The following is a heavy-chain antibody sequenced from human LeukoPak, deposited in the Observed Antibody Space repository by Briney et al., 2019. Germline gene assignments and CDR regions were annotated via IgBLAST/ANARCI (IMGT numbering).Heavy chain of an antibody. D-gene: IGHD3-10*01. CDR2: IYYSGST. CDR3: ARDPTPMVRGTYYMDV. CDR1: GGSISSYY. V-gene: IGHV4-59*12. J-gene: IGHJ6*03. Sequence: SETLSLTCTVSGGSISSYYWSWIRQPPGKGLEWIGYIYYSGSTNYNPSLKSRVTMSVDTSKNQFSLKLSSVTAADTAVYYCARDPTPMVRGTYYMDVWGKGTTVTISS.